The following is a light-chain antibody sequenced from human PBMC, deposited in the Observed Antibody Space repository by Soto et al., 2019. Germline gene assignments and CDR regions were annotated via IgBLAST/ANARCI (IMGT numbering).Light chain of an antibody. CDR2: TGS. CDR1: KGISSW. CDR3: QPANSFPFT. J-gene: IGKJ4*01. Sequence: DIQMTQSPCSVSASVGDRVSITCRASKGISSWLAWYQQKPGRAPKLLIYTGSSLQSGVPSRFSGTGSGTDFTLTISSLQPEDVATYYCQPANSFPFTFGGGTKVEIK. V-gene: IGKV1-12*01.